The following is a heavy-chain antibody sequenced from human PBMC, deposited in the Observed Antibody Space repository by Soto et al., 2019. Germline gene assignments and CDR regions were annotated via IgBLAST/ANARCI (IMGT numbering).Heavy chain of an antibody. J-gene: IGHJ5*02. V-gene: IGHV3-73*01. CDR3: TRHVSHYDSSGYYNRFDP. D-gene: IGHD3-22*01. CDR1: GFTFSGSA. Sequence: GSLRLSCAASGFTFSGSAMHWVRQASGKGLEWVGRIRSKANSYATAYAASVKGRFTISRDDSKNTAYLQMNSLKTEDTAVYYCTRHVSHYDSSGYYNRFDPWGQGTPVTVSS. CDR2: IRSKANSYAT.